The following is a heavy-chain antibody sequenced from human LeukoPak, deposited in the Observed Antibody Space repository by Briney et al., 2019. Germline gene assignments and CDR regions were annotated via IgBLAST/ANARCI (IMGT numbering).Heavy chain of an antibody. CDR1: GGSFSGYY. CDR2: VNHSGST. J-gene: IGHJ4*02. D-gene: IGHD6-13*01. Sequence: SETLSLTCAVYGGSFSGYYWSWIRQPPGKGLEWIGEVNHSGSTNYNPSLKSRVTISVDTSKNQFSLKLSSVTAADTAVYYCASSRIAAAGTQAFDYWGQGTLVIVSS. CDR3: ASSRIAAAGTQAFDY. V-gene: IGHV4-34*01.